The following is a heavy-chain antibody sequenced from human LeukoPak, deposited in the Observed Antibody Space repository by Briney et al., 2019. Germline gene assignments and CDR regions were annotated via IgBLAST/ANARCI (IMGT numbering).Heavy chain of an antibody. CDR3: ARRPAGDSPDYFDY. D-gene: IGHD4-17*01. V-gene: IGHV2-5*02. Sequence: ESGPTLVNPTQTLTLTCTFSGFSLTTNGVGVGWVRQPPEKALEWLALLYWDDDKRLSPSLKSRLTITKDTSKNQVVLTMTNMDPVDTATYYCARRPAGDSPDYFDYWGQGTLVTVSS. CDR2: LYWDDDK. J-gene: IGHJ4*02. CDR1: GFSLTTNGVG.